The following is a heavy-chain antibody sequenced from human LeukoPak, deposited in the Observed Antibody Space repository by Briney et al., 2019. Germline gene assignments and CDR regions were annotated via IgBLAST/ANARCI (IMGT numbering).Heavy chain of an antibody. CDR2: ISGSGGDI. V-gene: IGHV3-23*01. CDR1: GFTFSSYW. J-gene: IGHJ5*02. CDR3: ARGYSSLDP. Sequence: PGGSLRLSCAASGFTFSSYWMHWVRQAPGKGLEWVSLISGSGGDIRYADSVRGRFSISRDNSKNTLYLQMNSLRAEDTAVFYCARGYSSLDPWGQGTLVTVSS. D-gene: IGHD6-19*01.